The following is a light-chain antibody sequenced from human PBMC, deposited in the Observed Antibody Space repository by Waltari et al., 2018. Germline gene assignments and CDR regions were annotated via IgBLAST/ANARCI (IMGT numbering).Light chain of an antibody. CDR2: GAS. CDR1: QSVSSSY. V-gene: IGKV3-20*01. CDR3: QQYGSSPLT. J-gene: IGKJ4*01. Sequence: EIVLTQSPGTLSLSPGARATLSCRASQSVSSSYLAWYQQKPGQAPRLLIYGASSRATGIPDRFSGSGSGTDFTLTISRLEPEDFAVYYCQQYGSSPLTFGGGTKVEIK.